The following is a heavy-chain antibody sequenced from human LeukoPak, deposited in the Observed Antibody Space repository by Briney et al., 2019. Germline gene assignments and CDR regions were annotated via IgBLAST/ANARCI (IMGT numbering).Heavy chain of an antibody. CDR2: VIPIFGTA. CDR3: ARDSSEFRSLIPH. CDR1: GGTFSSYA. Sequence: SVKVSCKASGGTFSSYAISWVRQAPGQGLEWMGGVIPIFGTANYAQKFQGRVTITADESTSTAYMEMSSLRSEDTAVYYCARDSSEFRSLIPHWGQGTLVTVSS. J-gene: IGHJ1*01. V-gene: IGHV1-69*13. D-gene: IGHD2-21*01.